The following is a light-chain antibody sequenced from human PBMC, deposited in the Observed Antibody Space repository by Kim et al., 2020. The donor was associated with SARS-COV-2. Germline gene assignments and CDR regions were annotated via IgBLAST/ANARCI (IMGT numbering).Light chain of an antibody. CDR2: DAS. V-gene: IGKV3-11*01. J-gene: IGKJ4*01. CDR3: QQRNNWPPAVT. CDR1: QSISVQ. Sequence: PGEGATLSCRASQSISVQVAWYQHIPGQAPRLLSYDASIRATGIPDRFSGSGSGTDFSLTISGLESEDFAIYYCQQRNNWPPAVTFGGGTKVDIK.